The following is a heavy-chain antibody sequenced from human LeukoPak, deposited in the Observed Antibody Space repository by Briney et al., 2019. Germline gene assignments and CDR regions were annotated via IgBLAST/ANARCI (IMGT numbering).Heavy chain of an antibody. Sequence: HSGGSLRLSYVASGSTLSRHWLDAVRRSPRKGLMWVSHLSPDGRATNYADSVEGRFSISRDNPKNTLYLEMDSLRDEDTAVYYLVRHGVYSTCDSWVEGTVVTVSS. CDR3: VRHGVYSTCDS. V-gene: IGHV3-74*01. CDR1: GSTLSRHW. J-gene: IGHJ3*02. D-gene: IGHD4-11*01. CDR2: LSPDGRAT.